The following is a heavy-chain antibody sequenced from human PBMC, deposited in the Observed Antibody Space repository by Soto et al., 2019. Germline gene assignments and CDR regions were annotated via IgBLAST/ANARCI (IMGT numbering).Heavy chain of an antibody. V-gene: IGHV3-23*01. J-gene: IGHJ4*02. Sequence: PGGSLRLSCAASGFTFSSYAMSWVRQAPGKGLEWVSAISGSGGSTYYADFVKGRFTISRDNSKNTLYLQMNSLRAEDTAVYYCAKLDDYYDSSGYFGYWGQGTLVTVSS. CDR1: GFTFSSYA. CDR3: AKLDDYYDSSGYFGY. D-gene: IGHD3-22*01. CDR2: ISGSGGST.